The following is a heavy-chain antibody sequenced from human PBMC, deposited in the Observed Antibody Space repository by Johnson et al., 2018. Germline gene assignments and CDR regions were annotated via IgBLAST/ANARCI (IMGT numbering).Heavy chain of an antibody. CDR1: GYTFSSYY. V-gene: IGHV1-46*01. D-gene: IGHD1-1*01. CDR2: INPRGGGA. CDR3: AREYPATCYFDY. Sequence: VQLLESGAEVKKPGASVNISCKASGYTFSSYYIHWVRQAPGQGLEWMGIINPRGGGANYAQNLQGRVTMTSDTSTSTVYMELSSLTFDDTAVYYCAREYPATCYFDYWGQGTLVTVSS. J-gene: IGHJ4*02.